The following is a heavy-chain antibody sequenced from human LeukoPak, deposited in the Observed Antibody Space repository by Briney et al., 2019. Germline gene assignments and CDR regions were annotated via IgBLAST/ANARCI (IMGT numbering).Heavy chain of an antibody. V-gene: IGHV5-51*01. J-gene: IGHJ3*02. CDR2: IYPGDSDT. CDR3: ARHFYAFDI. Sequence: LEWMGIIYPGDSDTRYSPSFQGQVTISADKSISTAYLQWSSLKASDTAMYYCARHFYAFDIWGQGTMVTVSS.